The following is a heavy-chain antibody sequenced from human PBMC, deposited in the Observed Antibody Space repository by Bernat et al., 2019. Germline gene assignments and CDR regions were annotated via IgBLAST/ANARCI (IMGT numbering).Heavy chain of an antibody. D-gene: IGHD2-8*01. CDR1: GFTFSAYW. J-gene: IGHJ6*02. CDR2: IKEDGSEI. V-gene: IGHV3-7*03. Sequence: EVQLVESGGGLVQPGGSLRLSCAASGFTFSAYWMSWVRQAPGMGLERVANIKEDGSEIYYVDSVNGRFTISRDNAENSLHLQMNSLRAEDTAIYYCAREGMMYGIGYGLDVWGQGTTVTVSS. CDR3: AREGMMYGIGYGLDV.